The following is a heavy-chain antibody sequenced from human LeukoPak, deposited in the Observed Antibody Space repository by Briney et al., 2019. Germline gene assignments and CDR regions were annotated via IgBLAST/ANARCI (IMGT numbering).Heavy chain of an antibody. J-gene: IGHJ4*02. CDR3: ARQGGSAMVDFDY. CDR2: IYYSGST. Sequence: TSETLSLTCTVSGGSISSYYWSWIRQPPGKGLEWIGYIYYSGSTNYNPSLKSRVTISVDTSKNQFSLKLSSVTAADTAVYHCARQGGSAMVDFDYWGQGTLVAVSS. CDR1: GGSISSYY. D-gene: IGHD5-18*01. V-gene: IGHV4-59*08.